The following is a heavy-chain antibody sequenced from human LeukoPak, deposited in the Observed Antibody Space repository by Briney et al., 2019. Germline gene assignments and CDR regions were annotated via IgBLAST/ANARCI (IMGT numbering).Heavy chain of an antibody. Sequence: GGSLRLSCAASGFTFSNAWMSWVRQAPGKGLEWVANIKQDGSEKYYVDSVKGRFTISRDNAKNSLYLQMNSLRAEDTAVYYCARDFTAGGWGNAFDIWGQGTMVTVSS. V-gene: IGHV3-7*01. CDR3: ARDFTAGGWGNAFDI. CDR1: GFTFSNAW. CDR2: IKQDGSEK. J-gene: IGHJ3*02. D-gene: IGHD6-19*01.